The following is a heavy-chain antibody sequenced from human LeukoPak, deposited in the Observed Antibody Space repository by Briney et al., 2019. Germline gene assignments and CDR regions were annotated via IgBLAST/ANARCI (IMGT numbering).Heavy chain of an antibody. Sequence: SETLSLTCTVSGGSISGSSYYWGWIRQPPGKGLEWIGSIYYSGNTFYTPSLKSRVTISVDTSKNQFSLKLNSVTAADTAVYFCARPAAMGYYYYYMDVWGKGTTVTVSS. CDR2: IYYSGNT. CDR1: GGSISGSSYY. D-gene: IGHD2-2*01. V-gene: IGHV4-39*01. CDR3: ARPAAMGYYYYYMDV. J-gene: IGHJ6*03.